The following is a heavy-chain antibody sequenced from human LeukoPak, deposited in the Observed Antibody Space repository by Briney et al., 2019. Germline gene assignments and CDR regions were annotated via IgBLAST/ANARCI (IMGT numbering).Heavy chain of an antibody. V-gene: IGHV4-59*12. CDR1: GGSISSYY. D-gene: IGHD5-12*01. Sequence: PSETLSLTCTVSGGSISSYYWSWIRQPPGKGLEWIGYIYYSDTYYNPSLKSRVTISADTSKNQFSLRLNSVTAADTAVYYCASHSGGYAYWGQGTLVTVSA. J-gene: IGHJ4*02. CDR2: IYYSDT. CDR3: ASHSGGYAY.